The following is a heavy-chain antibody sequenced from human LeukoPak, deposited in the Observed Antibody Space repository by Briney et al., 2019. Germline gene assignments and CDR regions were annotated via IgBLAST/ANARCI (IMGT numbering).Heavy chain of an antibody. CDR2: INHSGST. CDR3: ARGSGDSSGCDFDY. V-gene: IGHV4-34*01. D-gene: IGHD3-22*01. Sequence: SETLSLTCAVYGGSFSGYYWSWIRQPPGKGLEWIGEINHSGSTNYNPSLKSRVTISVDTSKNQFSLELSSVTAADTAVYYCARGSGDSSGCDFDYWGQGTLVTVSS. CDR1: GGSFSGYY. J-gene: IGHJ4*02.